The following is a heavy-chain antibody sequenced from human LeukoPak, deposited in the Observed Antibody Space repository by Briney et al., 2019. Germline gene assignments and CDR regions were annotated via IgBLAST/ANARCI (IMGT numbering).Heavy chain of an antibody. Sequence: GGSLRLSCAASGFTFNSYAFNWVRQAPGKGLEWVSYISSSGSTIYYADSVKGRFTISRDNAKNSLYLQMNSLRAEDTAVYYCARDDVYQGIPFDYWGQGTLVTVSS. CDR1: GFTFNSYA. J-gene: IGHJ4*02. CDR2: ISSSGSTI. D-gene: IGHD5/OR15-5a*01. V-gene: IGHV3-48*03. CDR3: ARDDVYQGIPFDY.